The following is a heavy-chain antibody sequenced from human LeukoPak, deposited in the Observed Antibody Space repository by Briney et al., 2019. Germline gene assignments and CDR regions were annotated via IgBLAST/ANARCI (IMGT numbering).Heavy chain of an antibody. CDR3: AKDAGWFGELGYFDY. Sequence: PGGSLRLSCAASGFTFSSYAMSWVRQAPGKGLEWVSAISGSGGSTYYADSVKGRFTISRDNSKNTLYLQMNSLRAEDTAVHYCAKDAGWFGELGYFDYWGQGTLVTVSS. J-gene: IGHJ4*02. CDR1: GFTFSSYA. CDR2: ISGSGGST. D-gene: IGHD3-10*01. V-gene: IGHV3-23*01.